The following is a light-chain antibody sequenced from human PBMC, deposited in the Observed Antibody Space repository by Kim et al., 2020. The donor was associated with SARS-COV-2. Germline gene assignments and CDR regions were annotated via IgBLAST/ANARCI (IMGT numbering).Light chain of an antibody. Sequence: ALGQTVRVTGTGDSLQKYPASWYQQKPGPAPILVMHDKNNVRPSGVPDRFSGSNSGNTAFLTITGAQVEDEAAYYCGSRDNNGPGVFGGGTQLTVL. J-gene: IGLJ3*02. CDR2: DKN. V-gene: IGLV3-19*01. CDR1: SLQKYP. CDR3: GSRDNNGPGV.